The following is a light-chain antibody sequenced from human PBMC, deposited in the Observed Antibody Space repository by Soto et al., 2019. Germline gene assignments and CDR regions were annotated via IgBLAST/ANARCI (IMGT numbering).Light chain of an antibody. CDR1: SGHSTYT. Sequence: QAVVTQSPSASASLGASVKLTCTLSSGHSTYTIAWHQQRPEKGPRYLMKFNVDGSHTKGDGIPDRFSGSSSGAERYLTICSRQSDDEADYYCQTWGTDVVVFGGGTKLTVL. J-gene: IGLJ2*01. CDR2: FNVDGSH. V-gene: IGLV4-69*01. CDR3: QTWGTDVVV.